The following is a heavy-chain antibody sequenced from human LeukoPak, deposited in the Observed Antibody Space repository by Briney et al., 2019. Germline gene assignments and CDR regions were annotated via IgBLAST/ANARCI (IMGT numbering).Heavy chain of an antibody. CDR2: VNYRANT. D-gene: IGHD3-16*01. V-gene: IGHV4-39*01. CDR1: GRSISSSSYY. Sequence: SETLSLTCAVSGRSISSSSYYWGWIRQPPGTGLEWIGTVNYRANTDQNPSLKSRVTISVDTSKNRFSLGLSSVTAADTAVYYCARRQVWPGYYFDFWGRGTLVTVSS. CDR3: ARRQVWPGYYFDF. J-gene: IGHJ4*02.